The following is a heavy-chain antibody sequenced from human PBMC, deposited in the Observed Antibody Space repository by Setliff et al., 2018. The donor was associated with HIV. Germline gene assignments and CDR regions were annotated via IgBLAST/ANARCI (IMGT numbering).Heavy chain of an antibody. D-gene: IGHD3-16*01. Sequence: SETLSLTCAVYGGSFSGYFWSWIRQPPGKGLEWIGEINHSGSTNYNPSLKSRVAISVDTSKNQFSLKLSSVTAADTAVYYCARGLQVWADRLDPWGQGTQVTVSS. CDR3: ARGLQVWADRLDP. J-gene: IGHJ5*02. CDR1: GGSFSGYF. V-gene: IGHV4-34*01. CDR2: INHSGST.